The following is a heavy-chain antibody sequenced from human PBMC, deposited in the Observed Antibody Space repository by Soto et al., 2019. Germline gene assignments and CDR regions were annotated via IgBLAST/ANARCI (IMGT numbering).Heavy chain of an antibody. CDR1: VGSISSYY. CDR3: ARVTASCTNGVCYKGALAN. Sequence: SETLSLTCTVSVGSISSYYWSWIRQPPGKGLEWIGYIYYSGSTNYNPSLKSRVTISVDTSKNQFSLKLSSVTAADTAVYYCARVTASCTNGVCYKGALANWGQGTLVTVSS. CDR2: IYYSGST. D-gene: IGHD2-8*01. J-gene: IGHJ4*02. V-gene: IGHV4-59*01.